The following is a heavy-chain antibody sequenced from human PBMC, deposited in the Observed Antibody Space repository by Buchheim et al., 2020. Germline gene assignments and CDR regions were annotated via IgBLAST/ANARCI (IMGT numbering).Heavy chain of an antibody. CDR3: ARGDSSGCWFDP. CDR2: INHSGST. J-gene: IGHJ5*02. Sequence: QVQLRQWGAGLLKPSETLSLTCAVYGGSFSGYYWSWIRQPPGKGLEWIGEINHSGSTNYNPSLKSRVTISVDTSKNQFSLKLSSVTAADTAVYYCARGDSSGCWFDPWGQGTL. CDR1: GGSFSGYY. D-gene: IGHD6-19*01. V-gene: IGHV4-34*01.